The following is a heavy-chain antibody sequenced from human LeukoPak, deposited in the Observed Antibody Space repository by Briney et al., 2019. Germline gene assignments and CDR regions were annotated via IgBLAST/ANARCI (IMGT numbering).Heavy chain of an antibody. Sequence: PGGSLRLSCAASGFTFDDYAMHWVRQAPGKGLEWVSGISWNSGSIGYADSVKGRFTISRDNAKNSLYLQMNSLRAEDTAVYYCAKDSGVGLTLSMVRGVGSYYFDYWGQGTLVTVSS. CDR3: AKDSGVGLTLSMVRGVGSYYFDY. J-gene: IGHJ4*02. V-gene: IGHV3-9*01. D-gene: IGHD3-10*01. CDR1: GFTFDDYA. CDR2: ISWNSGSI.